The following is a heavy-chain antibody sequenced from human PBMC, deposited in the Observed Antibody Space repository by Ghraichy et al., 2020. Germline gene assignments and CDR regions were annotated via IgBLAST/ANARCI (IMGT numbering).Heavy chain of an antibody. Sequence: SQTLSLTCTVSSVSVSSPNYYWTWIRQPPGRELEWIASIYYSGSTNYNPSLMSRVTISLDTSENQLSLTLTSVTASDTAVYYCARVFHYTMDVWGQGTTVTVAS. J-gene: IGHJ6*02. CDR3: ARVFHYTMDV. D-gene: IGHD3-9*01. CDR1: SVSVSSPNYY. V-gene: IGHV4-61*01. CDR2: IYYSGST.